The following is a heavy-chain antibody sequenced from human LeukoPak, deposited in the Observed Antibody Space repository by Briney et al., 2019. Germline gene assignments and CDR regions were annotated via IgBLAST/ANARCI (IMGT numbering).Heavy chain of an antibody. J-gene: IGHJ4*02. Sequence: GGSLRLSCVASGYSFSSYDMSWVRQAPGKGLEWVSVISGSGGSTDYADSVKGRFAISRDNAKNSLYLQMNSLRAEDTAVYYCARDAGGYGDYIDYWGQGTLVTVSS. CDR3: ARDAGGYGDYIDY. V-gene: IGHV3-23*01. CDR2: ISGSGGST. CDR1: GYSFSSYD. D-gene: IGHD4-17*01.